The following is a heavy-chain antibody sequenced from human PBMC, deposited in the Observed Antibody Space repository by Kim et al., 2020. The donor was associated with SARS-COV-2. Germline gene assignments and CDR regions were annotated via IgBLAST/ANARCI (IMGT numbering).Heavy chain of an antibody. CDR3: VKDRIAAAGY. D-gene: IGHD6-13*01. J-gene: IGHJ4*02. CDR2: RT. Sequence: RTYYADSVKGRFTISRDNSKNTLYLQMSSLRAEDTAVYYCVKDRIAAAGYWGQGTLVTVSS. V-gene: IGHV3-64D*09.